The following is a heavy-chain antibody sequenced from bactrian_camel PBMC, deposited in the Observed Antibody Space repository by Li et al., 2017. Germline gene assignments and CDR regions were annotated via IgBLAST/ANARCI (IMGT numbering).Heavy chain of an antibody. Sequence: HVQLVESGGGSVQAGGSLRLSCAVSGSGYISGTYCLGWFRQVPGKEREAVALLSRDGDITDYSNSVKGRFTVSRNNAENTVYLQMNSLEPVDTAMYYCAADIPRSGSWCAVSSPHFRYEGQGTQVTVS. J-gene: IGHJ4*01. CDR2: LSRDGDIT. V-gene: IGHV3-2*01. D-gene: IGHD3*01. CDR1: GSGYISGTYC.